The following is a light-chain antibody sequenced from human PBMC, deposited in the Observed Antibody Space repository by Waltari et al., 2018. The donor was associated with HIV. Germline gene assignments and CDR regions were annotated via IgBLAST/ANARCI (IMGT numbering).Light chain of an antibody. J-gene: IGLJ3*02. CDR1: VLAKKY. CDR2: KDS. CDR3: YAAADNNLRV. Sequence: SSELTQPSSVSVSPGQTARITCSGDVLAKKYARWFQQKPGQAPVLVIYKDSERPSGIPERFAGSSSGTTVTWAISGAQVEGEADYYGYAAADNNLRVFGGGTKLTVL. V-gene: IGLV3-27*01.